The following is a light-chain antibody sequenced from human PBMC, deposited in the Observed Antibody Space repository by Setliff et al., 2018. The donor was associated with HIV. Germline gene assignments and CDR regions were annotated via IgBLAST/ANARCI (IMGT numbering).Light chain of an antibody. V-gene: IGLV2-14*03. Sequence: LTQPASVSGSPGQSITISCTGTSSDVGGYNYVSWYQQHPGKAPKVMIYDVSNRPSGVSNRFSGSKSGNTASLTISGLQAEDEADYYCNSYTSSTTQVFGTGTKVTVL. CDR3: NSYTSSTTQV. CDR2: DVS. J-gene: IGLJ1*01. CDR1: SSDVGGYNY.